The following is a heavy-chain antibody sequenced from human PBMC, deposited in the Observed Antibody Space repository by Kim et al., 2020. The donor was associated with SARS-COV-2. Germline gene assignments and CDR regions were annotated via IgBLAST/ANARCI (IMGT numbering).Heavy chain of an antibody. CDR1: GDSISYYH. J-gene: IGHJ5*01. Sequence: SDTLSLTCTVSGDSISYYHWSWIRQAPGKGLEWIAYMYNTGGTNYNPSLKSRVTVSVDTSKNQFSLKLSSLTAADTAVYYCLGDNGVSAWFDYWGQGILV. CDR2: MYNTGGT. V-gene: IGHV4-59*13. CDR3: LGDNGVSAWFDY. D-gene: IGHD3-10*01.